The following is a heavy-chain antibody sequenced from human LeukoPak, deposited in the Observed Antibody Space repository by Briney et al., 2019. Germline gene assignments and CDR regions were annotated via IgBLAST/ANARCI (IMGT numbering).Heavy chain of an antibody. V-gene: IGHV4-59*01. CDR3: AREMAAAAGFTFDP. CDR1: GGSISSYY. D-gene: IGHD6-13*01. J-gene: IGHJ5*02. Sequence: SETLSLTRTVSGGSISSYYWSWIRQPPGKGLEWIGYIYYSGSTNYNPSLKSRVTISVDTSKNQFSLKLSSVTAADTAVYYCAREMAAAAGFTFDPWGQGTLVTVSS. CDR2: IYYSGST.